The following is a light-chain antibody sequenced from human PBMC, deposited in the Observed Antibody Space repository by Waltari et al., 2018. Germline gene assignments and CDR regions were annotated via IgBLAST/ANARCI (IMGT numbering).Light chain of an antibody. CDR3: QKSSSTPPWT. CDR1: QSISIY. J-gene: IGKJ1*01. Sequence: DIQMTQSPSSLSASVGDGVTITFRASQSISIYLNWYQQKPGKAPKLLIYAASTLHSGVPSRFSGSGSGTEFTLTISSLQPEDFATYYCQKSSSTPPWTFGQGTKVEIK. V-gene: IGKV1-39*01. CDR2: AAS.